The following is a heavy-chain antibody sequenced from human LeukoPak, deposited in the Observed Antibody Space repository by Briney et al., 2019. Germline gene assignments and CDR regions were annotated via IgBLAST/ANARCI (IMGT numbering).Heavy chain of an antibody. CDR2: IKQDGSEK. CDR3: GRYGQVPID. CDR1: GFTFGNVW. V-gene: IGHV3-7*03. Sequence: GGSLRLSCAASGFTFGNVWMSWVRQAPGKGLEWVANIKQDGSEKNYVDSVKGRFTISRDNAKNSLYLQMNSLRVEDTAVYYCGRYGQVPIDWGQGTLVTVSS. J-gene: IGHJ4*02. D-gene: IGHD3-10*01.